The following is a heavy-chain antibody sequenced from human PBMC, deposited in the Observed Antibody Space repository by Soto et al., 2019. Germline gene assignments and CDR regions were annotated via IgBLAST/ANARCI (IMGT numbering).Heavy chain of an antibody. CDR3: ARGMSFRTSTSPALWSVSYYYKMDV. CDR1: GYTFISYD. J-gene: IGHJ6*03. CDR2: LNPNSGNT. V-gene: IGHV1-8*01. D-gene: IGHD2-2*01. Sequence: QVQLVQSGAEVKKPGASVKVSCKASGYTFISYDINWVRQATGQGLEWMGSLNPNSGNTVYAQKFQGRVTVTRNTSIATAYIELSSLRSDDTAVYYCARGMSFRTSTSPALWSVSYYYKMDVWGEGIKVKVSS.